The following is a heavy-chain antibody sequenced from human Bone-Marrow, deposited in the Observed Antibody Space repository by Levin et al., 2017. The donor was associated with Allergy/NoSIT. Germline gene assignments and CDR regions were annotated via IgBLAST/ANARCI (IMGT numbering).Heavy chain of an antibody. CDR2: IDWDDDK. D-gene: IGHD4-11*01. CDR1: GFSLSTSPMC. CDR3: ARSTVTSPFPY. V-gene: IGHV2-70*11. Sequence: SGPTLVKPTQTLTLTCTFSGFSLSTSPMCVSWIRQPPGMALEWLARIDWDDDKSYNTSLKTRLTISKDTSKNQVVLPVTNMDPVDTATYFCARSTVTSPFPYWGQGILVTVSS. J-gene: IGHJ4*02.